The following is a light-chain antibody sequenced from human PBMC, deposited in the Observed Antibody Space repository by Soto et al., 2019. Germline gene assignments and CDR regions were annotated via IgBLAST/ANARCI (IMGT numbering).Light chain of an antibody. CDR2: EVS. CDR3: SSYAGTNNLV. CDR1: SSDVGGYNY. J-gene: IGLJ3*02. V-gene: IGLV2-8*01. Sequence: QSALTQPPSASGSPGQSVTISCTGTSSDVGGYNYVSWYQQYPGKAPKIMIYEVSERPSGVPVRFSGSKSGNTASLTVSGLQAEYEADYYCSSYAGTNNLVFGGGTKLTV.